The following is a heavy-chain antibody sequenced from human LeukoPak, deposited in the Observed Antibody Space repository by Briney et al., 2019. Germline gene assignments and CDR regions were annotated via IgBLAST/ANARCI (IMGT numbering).Heavy chain of an antibody. V-gene: IGHV4-38-2*02. Sequence: SETLSLTCTVSGYSISSGYYWGWIRQPPGKGLEWIGSIYHSGSTYYNPSLKSRVTISVDTSKNQFSLKLSSVTAADTAVYYCARFTISPFDYWGQGTLVTVSS. D-gene: IGHD3-9*01. CDR2: IYHSGST. CDR3: ARFTISPFDY. J-gene: IGHJ4*02. CDR1: GYSISSGYY.